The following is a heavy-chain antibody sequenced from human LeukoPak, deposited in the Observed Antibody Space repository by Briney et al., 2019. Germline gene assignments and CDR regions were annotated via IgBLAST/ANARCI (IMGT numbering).Heavy chain of an antibody. V-gene: IGHV3-23*01. D-gene: IGHD3-22*01. Sequence: GGSLRLSCAASGFTFSSYAMSWVRQAPGKGLEWVSAISGSGGSTYYADSVKGRFTISRDNSKNTLYLQMNSLRAEDTAVYYCAKEKASEHTMIVVVITVPAPLGYWGQGTLVTVSS. CDR1: GFTFSSYA. CDR2: ISGSGGST. J-gene: IGHJ4*02. CDR3: AKEKASEHTMIVVVITVPAPLGY.